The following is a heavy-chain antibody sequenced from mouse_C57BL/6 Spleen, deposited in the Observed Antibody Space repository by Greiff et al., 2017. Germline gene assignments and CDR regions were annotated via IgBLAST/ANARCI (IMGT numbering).Heavy chain of an antibody. CDR1: GFSLTSYG. CDR3: SKGGVWPYYYAMDY. CDR2: ILRGGSK. D-gene: IGHD2-10*02. Sequence: QVQLQQSGPGLVQPSQSLSITCTVSGFSLTSYGVHWVRQSPGKGLEWLGVILRGGSKDYNAAFMTRLSITKDNSKIQVFFKMNSLQADDTAIYYCSKGGVWPYYYAMDYWCQGTSFTVSS. V-gene: IGHV2-5*01. J-gene: IGHJ4*01.